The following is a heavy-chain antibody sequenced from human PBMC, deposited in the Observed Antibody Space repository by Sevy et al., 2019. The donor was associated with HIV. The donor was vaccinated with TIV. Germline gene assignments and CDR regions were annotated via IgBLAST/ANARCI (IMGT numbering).Heavy chain of an antibody. CDR2: IYWDDDK. CDR3: ARFNYGDYTAYFDF. D-gene: IGHD4-17*01. CDR1: GFSLSTSGVG. V-gene: IGHV2-5*02. Sequence: SGPTLVNPTQTLTLTCTFSGFSLSTSGVGVGWIRQPPGMALEWLTLIYWDDDKRYSPSLKSGLTITKDTSKSQVVLTMTNMDPVDTATYFCARFNYGDYTAYFDFWGQGSLVTVSS. J-gene: IGHJ4*02.